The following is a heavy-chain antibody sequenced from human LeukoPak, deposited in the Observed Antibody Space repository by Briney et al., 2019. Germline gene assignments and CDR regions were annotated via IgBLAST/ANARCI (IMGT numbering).Heavy chain of an antibody. V-gene: IGHV3-30*03. CDR2: ISYDGSNK. J-gene: IGHJ6*03. CDR3: ARGRKPSGYYYYMDS. CDR1: GFTFDDYG. Sequence: GGSLRLSCAASGFTFDDYGMSWVRQAPGKGLEWVAAISYDGSNKYYADSVKGRFNISRDNSKNTLYLHMNSLSVDDTTVHYCARGRKPSGYYYYMDSWGKGTTVTV.